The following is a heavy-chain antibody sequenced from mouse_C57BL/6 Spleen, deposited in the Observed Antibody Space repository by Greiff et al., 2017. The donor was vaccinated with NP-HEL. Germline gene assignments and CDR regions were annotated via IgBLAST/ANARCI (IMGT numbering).Heavy chain of an antibody. V-gene: IGHV5-16*01. D-gene: IGHD1-1*01. Sequence: EVMLVESEGGLVQPGSSMKLSCTASGFTFSDYYMAWVRQVPEKGLEWVANINYDGSSTYYLDSLKSRFIISRDNAKNILYLQMSRLKSEDTATYYCAREGDYYAYYFDYWGQGTTLTVSS. CDR2: INYDGSST. J-gene: IGHJ2*01. CDR3: AREGDYYAYYFDY. CDR1: GFTFSDYY.